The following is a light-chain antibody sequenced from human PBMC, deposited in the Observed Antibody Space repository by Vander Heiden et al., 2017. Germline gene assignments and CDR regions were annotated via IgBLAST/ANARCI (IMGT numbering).Light chain of an antibody. CDR2: DAS. Sequence: EIVFTQSPATLSWSPGERATLACRASQSVSSYLAWYQQKPGQAPRLLIYDASNRATGIPARFSGIGSGTDFTLTISSLEPEDFAVYYCQQRSNWPRGLTFGGGTKVEIK. V-gene: IGKV3-11*01. CDR3: QQRSNWPRGLT. CDR1: QSVSSY. J-gene: IGKJ4*01.